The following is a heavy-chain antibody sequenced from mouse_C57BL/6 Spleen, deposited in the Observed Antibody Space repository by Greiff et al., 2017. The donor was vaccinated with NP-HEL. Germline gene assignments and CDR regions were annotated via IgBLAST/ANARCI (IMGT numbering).Heavy chain of an antibody. CDR2: IYPRSGNT. D-gene: IGHD2-4*01. CDR3: ARSSYDYDGGAY. CDR1: GYTFTSYG. J-gene: IGHJ3*01. Sequence: VQVVESGAELARPGASVKLSCKASGYTFTSYGISWVKQRTGQGLEWIGEIYPRSGNTYYNEKFKGKATLTADKSSSTAYMELRSLTSEDSAVYFCARSSYDYDGGAYWGQGTLVTVSA. V-gene: IGHV1-81*01.